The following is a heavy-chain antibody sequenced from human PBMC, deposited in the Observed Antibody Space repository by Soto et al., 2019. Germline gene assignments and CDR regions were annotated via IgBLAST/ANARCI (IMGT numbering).Heavy chain of an antibody. V-gene: IGHV1-18*01. CDR1: GNSFSSYV. Sequence: QVYLVQSGGELKKPGASVKVSCRASGNSFSSYVISWVRQAPGQGLEWMGWISASTGDTNYAQKFQGRVIMTTDTSTNSAYLEVRSLTSDDTAVYYCARRGDSGEYTGKMDVWGKGTTVTVSS. CDR2: ISASTGDT. D-gene: IGHD4-17*01. CDR3: ARRGDSGEYTGKMDV. J-gene: IGHJ6*04.